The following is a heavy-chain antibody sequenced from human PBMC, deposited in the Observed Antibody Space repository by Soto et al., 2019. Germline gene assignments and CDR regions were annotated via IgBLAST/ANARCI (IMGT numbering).Heavy chain of an antibody. Sequence: GGSLRLACAAAEFTFSNYAMSWVRQAPGKGLEWVSAISGSGGSTYYADSVKDRFTISRDNSKNTLYLQMNSLRAEDTAVYYCAKDHHCSGGSCSPLYWGQGTLVTV. V-gene: IGHV3-23*01. CDR1: EFTFSNYA. J-gene: IGHJ4*02. D-gene: IGHD2-15*01. CDR3: AKDHHCSGGSCSPLY. CDR2: ISGSGGST.